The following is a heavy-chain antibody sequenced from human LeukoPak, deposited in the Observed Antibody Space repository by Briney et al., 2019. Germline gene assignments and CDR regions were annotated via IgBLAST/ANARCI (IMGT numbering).Heavy chain of an antibody. D-gene: IGHD6-13*01. CDR3: ASEPLIGIAAAIP. V-gene: IGHV4-30-4*01. CDR2: IYYSGST. J-gene: IGHJ5*02. Sequence: PSETLSLTCTVSGGSISSGDYYWSWIRQPPGKGLEWIGYIYYSGSTYYNPSLKRRVTISVDTSKNQFSLKLSSVTAADTAVYYCASEPLIGIAAAIPWGPGTLVPVSS. CDR1: GGSISSGDYY.